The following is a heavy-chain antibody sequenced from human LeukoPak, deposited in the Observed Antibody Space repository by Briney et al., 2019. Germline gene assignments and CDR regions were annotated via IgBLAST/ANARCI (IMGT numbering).Heavy chain of an antibody. CDR1: GYTFTSYG. CDR3: ARDLREYYDSSGSADY. CDR2: ISAYNGNP. V-gene: IGHV1-18*01. J-gene: IGHJ4*02. Sequence: GASVKVSCKASGYTFTSYGISWVRQAPGQGLEWMGWISAYNGNPNYAQKLQGRVTMTTDTSTSTAYMELRSLRSDDTAVYYCARDLREYYDSSGSADYWGQGTLVTVSS. D-gene: IGHD3-22*01.